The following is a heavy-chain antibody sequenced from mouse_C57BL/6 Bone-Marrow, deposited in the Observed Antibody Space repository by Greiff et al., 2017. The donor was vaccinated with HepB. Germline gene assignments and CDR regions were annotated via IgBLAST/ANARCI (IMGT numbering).Heavy chain of an antibody. V-gene: IGHV1-50*01. Sequence: QVQLQQSGAELVKPGASVKLSCKASGYTFTSYWMQWVKQRPGQGLEWIGEIDPSDSYTNYNQKFKGKATLTVDTSSSTAYMQLSSLTSEDSAVYYCASRLAMDYWGQGTSVTVSS. J-gene: IGHJ4*01. CDR2: IDPSDSYT. CDR3: ASRLAMDY. CDR1: GYTFTSYW.